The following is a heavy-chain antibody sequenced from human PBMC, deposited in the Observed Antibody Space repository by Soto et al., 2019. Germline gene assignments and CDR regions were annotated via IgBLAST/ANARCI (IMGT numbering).Heavy chain of an antibody. Sequence: SETLSLTCTVSGASVTSTGYYWTWIRQSPGKGLEWLGYILHNGNADYSPSLETRLSISLDSSKNQFSLKVNSVSAADTAIYFCAWFSAVSAEYYLDYWGQGALVTVSS. CDR2: ILHNGNA. D-gene: IGHD3-10*01. CDR1: GASVTSTGYY. CDR3: AWFSAVSAEYYLDY. V-gene: IGHV4-30-4*01. J-gene: IGHJ4*02.